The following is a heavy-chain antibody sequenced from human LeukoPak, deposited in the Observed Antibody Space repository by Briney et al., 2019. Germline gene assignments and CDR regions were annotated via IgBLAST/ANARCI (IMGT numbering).Heavy chain of an antibody. D-gene: IGHD3-3*01. CDR1: GFPFSSYW. CDR3: ARAGGAFWSGPSDY. J-gene: IGHJ4*02. CDR2: IKQDGSEK. Sequence: GEXLKISCAASGFPFSSYWMSWVRQAPGKGLEWVANIKQDGSEKYYVDSVKGRFTISRDNAKNSLYLQMNSLRAEDTAVYYCARAGGAFWSGPSDYWGQGTLVTVSS. V-gene: IGHV3-7*01.